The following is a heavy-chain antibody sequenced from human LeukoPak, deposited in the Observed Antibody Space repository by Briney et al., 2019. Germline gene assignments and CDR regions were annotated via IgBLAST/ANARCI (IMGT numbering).Heavy chain of an antibody. Sequence: PGGSLRLSCAASEFTFSSYWMSWVRQAPGKGLEWVANIKQDGSEKYYVDSVKGRFTISRGNAKNSLYLQMNSLRAEDTAVYYCARDLGPGEYYYYYIDVWGKGTTVTVS. J-gene: IGHJ6*03. V-gene: IGHV3-7*01. CDR1: EFTFSSYW. CDR2: IKQDGSEK. CDR3: ARDLGPGEYYYYYIDV.